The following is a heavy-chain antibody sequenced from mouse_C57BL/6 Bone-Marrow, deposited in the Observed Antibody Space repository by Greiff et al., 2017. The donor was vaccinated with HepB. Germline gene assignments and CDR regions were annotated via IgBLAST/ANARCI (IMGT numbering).Heavy chain of an antibody. CDR2: ISYDGSN. V-gene: IGHV3-6*01. Sequence: EVKLMESGPGLVKPSQSLSLTCSVTGYSITSGYYWNWIRQFPGNKLEWMGYISYDGSNNYNPSLKNRISITRDTSKNQFFLKLNSVTTEDTATYYCARDLRTFHFDYWGQGTTLTVSS. D-gene: IGHD6-1*01. J-gene: IGHJ2*01. CDR3: ARDLRTFHFDY. CDR1: GYSITSGYY.